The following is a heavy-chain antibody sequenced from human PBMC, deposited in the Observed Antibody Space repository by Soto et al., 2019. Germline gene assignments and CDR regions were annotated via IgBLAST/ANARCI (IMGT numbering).Heavy chain of an antibody. CDR2: ISLYSDGT. D-gene: IGHD2-2*01. J-gene: IGHJ5*02. Sequence: SVKVSCKTSGYTFSNYGITWVRQAPGQPLEWLGWISLYSDGTNYAQKFQGRVSMTTDTSTTTAYMELRSLRSDDTAVYYCARVVPGAEAWFGPWGQGTLVTVSS. V-gene: IGHV1-18*01. CDR3: ARVVPGAEAWFGP. CDR1: GYTFSNYG.